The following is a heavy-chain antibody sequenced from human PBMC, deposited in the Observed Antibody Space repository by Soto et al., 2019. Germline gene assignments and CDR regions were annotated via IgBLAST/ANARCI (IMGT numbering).Heavy chain of an antibody. CDR2: ISSSSSTI. Sequence: GGSLRLSCAASGFTCSTYSMNWVRQAPGKGLEWVSYISSSSSTIFYTDSVKGRFTISRDNAKNSLYLQMNSLRAEDTAVYYCVRGDNWNDEASDYWGQGTLVTVSS. D-gene: IGHD1-1*01. J-gene: IGHJ4*02. CDR1: GFTCSTYS. V-gene: IGHV3-48*01. CDR3: VRGDNWNDEASDY.